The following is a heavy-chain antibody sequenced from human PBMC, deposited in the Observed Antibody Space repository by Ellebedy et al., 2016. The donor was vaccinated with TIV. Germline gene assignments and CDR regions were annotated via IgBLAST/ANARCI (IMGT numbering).Heavy chain of an antibody. J-gene: IGHJ4*02. CDR1: GGSISSSSYY. D-gene: IGHD3-22*01. CDR3: ARLGGYYPSQVDY. CDR2: IYYSGST. Sequence: MPSETLSLTCTVSGGSISSSSYYWGWIRQRPGKGLEWIGSIYYSGSTYYNPSLKSRVTISVDTSQNQFSLKLSSVPAADTAVYYCARLGGYYPSQVDYWGQGTLVTVSS. V-gene: IGHV4-39*01.